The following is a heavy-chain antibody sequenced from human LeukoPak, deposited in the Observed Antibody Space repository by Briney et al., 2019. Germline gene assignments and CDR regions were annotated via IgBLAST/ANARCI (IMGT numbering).Heavy chain of an antibody. CDR2: IYYGGST. Sequence: SETLSLTCTVSGGSISSGDYYWSWIRQPPGKGLEWIGYIYYGGSTYYNPSLKSRVTISVDTSKNQFSLKLSSVTAADTAVYYCASRGYSGSEGVDYWGQGTLVTVSS. J-gene: IGHJ4*02. V-gene: IGHV4-30-4*08. CDR3: ASRGYSGSEGVDY. CDR1: GGSISSGDYY. D-gene: IGHD1-26*01.